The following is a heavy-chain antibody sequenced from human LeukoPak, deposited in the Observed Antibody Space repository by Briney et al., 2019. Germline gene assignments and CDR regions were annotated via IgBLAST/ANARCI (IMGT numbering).Heavy chain of an antibody. D-gene: IGHD3-3*01. CDR2: IYYSGTT. J-gene: IGHJ4*02. Sequence: SETLSLTCTVSGGSITNNYWSWIRQTPGRGLEWIGYIYYSGTTTYNPSLKSRVTISIDTSKNQFSLQLASVTAADTAVYYCARVTLYFDFSTGNHYYFDSWGQGTLVIVSS. V-gene: IGHV4-59*08. CDR1: GGSITNNY. CDR3: ARVTLYFDFSTGNHYYFDS.